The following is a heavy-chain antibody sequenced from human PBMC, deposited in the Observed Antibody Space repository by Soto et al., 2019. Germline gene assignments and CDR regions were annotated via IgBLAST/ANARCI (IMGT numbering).Heavy chain of an antibody. V-gene: IGHV1-69*13. D-gene: IGHD2-8*01. CDR2: IIPIFGIL. CDR3: TRGHGFNGASFDY. J-gene: IGHJ4*02. Sequence: SVKVSCKTSGGTFSSYSVSWVRQAPGQGLEWMGGIIPIFGILTYAQKFQVRVTISADESTSTASMELSGLRSEDTAIYYCTRGHGFNGASFDYWGQGTLVTVSS. CDR1: GGTFSSYS.